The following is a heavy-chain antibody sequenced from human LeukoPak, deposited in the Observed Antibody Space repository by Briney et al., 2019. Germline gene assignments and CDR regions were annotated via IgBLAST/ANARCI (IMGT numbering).Heavy chain of an antibody. J-gene: IGHJ4*02. D-gene: IGHD2-15*01. CDR2: IYSTGST. V-gene: IGHV4-59*08. Sequence: KPSETLSLTCTVSGGSISNYYWSWIRQPPGKGLEWIGYIYSTGSTNYNPSLKSRVTISVDTSKNQFSLNLSSVTAADTAVYYCARRYIPDYSFDYWGQGTLVTVSS. CDR1: GGSISNYY. CDR3: ARRYIPDYSFDY.